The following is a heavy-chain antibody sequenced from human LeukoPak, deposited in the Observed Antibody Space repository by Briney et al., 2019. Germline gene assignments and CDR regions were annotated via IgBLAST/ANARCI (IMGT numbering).Heavy chain of an antibody. J-gene: IGHJ4*02. D-gene: IGHD5-18*01. V-gene: IGHV5-51*01. CDR2: IYPGDSDT. CDR3: ARGRGYSYGRLYYFDY. CDR1: GYSFTSYW. Sequence: GESLKISCKGSGYSFTSYWIGWVRQMPGKGLEWMGIIYPGDSDTRYSPSFQGQVTISADKSISTAYLQWSSQKASDTAMYYCARGRGYSYGRLYYFDYWGQGTLVTVSS.